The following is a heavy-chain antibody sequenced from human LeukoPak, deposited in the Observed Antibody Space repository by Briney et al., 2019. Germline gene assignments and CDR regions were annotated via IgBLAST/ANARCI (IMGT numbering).Heavy chain of an antibody. Sequence: PSENLSLTCSVSGGSISSSSYYWGWIRQLPGKGLEWIGSIYYSGSTYYNPSLKSRVTISVDTSKNQFSLKLSSVTAADTAVYYCARPRVVGAEGVFGGFDYWGQGTLVTVSS. CDR1: GGSISSSSYY. CDR3: ARPRVVGAEGVFGGFDY. J-gene: IGHJ4*02. D-gene: IGHD1-26*01. CDR2: IYYSGST. V-gene: IGHV4-39*01.